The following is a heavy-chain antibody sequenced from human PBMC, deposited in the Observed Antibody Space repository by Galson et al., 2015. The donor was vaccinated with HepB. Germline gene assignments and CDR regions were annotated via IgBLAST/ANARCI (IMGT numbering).Heavy chain of an antibody. V-gene: IGHV1-46*01. CDR2: INPSGGST. CDR3: ARGPRPGSYSNYYYYGMDV. CDR1: GYTFTSYY. J-gene: IGHJ6*02. Sequence: SVKVSCKASGYTFTSYYRHWVRQAPGQGLEWMGIINPSGGSTSYAQKFQGRVTMTRDTSTSTVYMELSSLRSEDTAVYYWARGPRPGSYSNYYYYGMDVWGQWTTVTVSS. D-gene: IGHD3-10*01.